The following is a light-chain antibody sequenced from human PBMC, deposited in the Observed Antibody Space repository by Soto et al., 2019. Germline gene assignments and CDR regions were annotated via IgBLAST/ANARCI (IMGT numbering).Light chain of an antibody. Sequence: QSVLTQPPSASGSPGQSVTISCTGTSXDVGGYNYVSWYQQHPGKAPKVIIYEVNKRPSGVPDRFSGSKSGNTASLTVSGLQAEDEADYYCSSYATGFKGVFGTGTKVTVL. CDR3: SSYATGFKGV. CDR2: EVN. CDR1: SXDVGGYNY. V-gene: IGLV2-8*01. J-gene: IGLJ1*01.